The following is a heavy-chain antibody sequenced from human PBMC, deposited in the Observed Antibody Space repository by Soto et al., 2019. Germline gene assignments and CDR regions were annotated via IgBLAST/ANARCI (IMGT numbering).Heavy chain of an antibody. CDR3: ARDQGFRASVSALD. Sequence: QVQLVESGGGVVQPGRSLRLSCAASGFTFSSYGMHWVRQAPGKGLEWVAVIWYDGSNKYYADSVKGRFTISRDNSKNTLYLQMNSLRAEDTAVYYCARDQGFRASVSALDWGQRTLVTVSS. CDR1: GFTFSSYG. CDR2: IWYDGSNK. J-gene: IGHJ4*02. V-gene: IGHV3-33*01.